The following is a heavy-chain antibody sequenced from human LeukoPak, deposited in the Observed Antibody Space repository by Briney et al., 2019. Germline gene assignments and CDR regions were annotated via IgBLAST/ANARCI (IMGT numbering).Heavy chain of an antibody. CDR1: GFTFSSYS. D-gene: IGHD2-21*02. CDR2: IISGNNSI. Sequence: PGGSVRLSCAASGFTFSSYSMNWVRQAPGKGLEWVSYIISGNNSIYYVDSVKGRFTISRDNAKNSLYLQMNSLRDEDTAVYYCARSTYCGGDCFPALGYWGEGTLV. CDR3: ARSTYCGGDCFPALGY. J-gene: IGHJ4*02. V-gene: IGHV3-48*02.